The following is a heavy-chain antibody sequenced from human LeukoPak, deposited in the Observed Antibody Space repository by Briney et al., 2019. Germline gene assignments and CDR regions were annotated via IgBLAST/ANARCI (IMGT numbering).Heavy chain of an antibody. CDR1: GGTFSSYA. CDR3: ARGFATTVVTPLEFDY. Sequence: ASVKVSCKASGGTFSSYAISWVRQAPGQGLEWMGIINPSGGSTSYAQKFQGRVTMTRDMSTSTVYMELSSLRSEDTAVYYCARGFATTVVTPLEFDYWGQGTLVTVSS. CDR2: INPSGGST. D-gene: IGHD4-23*01. J-gene: IGHJ4*02. V-gene: IGHV1-46*01.